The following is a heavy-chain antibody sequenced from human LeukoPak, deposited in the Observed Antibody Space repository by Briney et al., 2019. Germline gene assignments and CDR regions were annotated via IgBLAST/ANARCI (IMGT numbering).Heavy chain of an antibody. J-gene: IGHJ3*02. Sequence: AAVTVSSTASGYTFTRYYMHWVRHAPGQGLEWRGLINPSGGSTNYAQKFQGRVNMARDTSTSTVYIELSSLRSEDTAVYHCARAGYYYDTSGYKRAFDIWGQGTMVTVSS. CDR3: ARAGYYYDTSGYKRAFDI. D-gene: IGHD3-22*01. V-gene: IGHV1-46*01. CDR1: GYTFTRYY. CDR2: INPSGGST.